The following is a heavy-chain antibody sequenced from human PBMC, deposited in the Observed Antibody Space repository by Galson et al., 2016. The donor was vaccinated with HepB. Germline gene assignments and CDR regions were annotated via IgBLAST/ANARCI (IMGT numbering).Heavy chain of an antibody. V-gene: IGHV1-18*04. CDR3: ARGSKTAGVD. CDR2: ISGYNGNT. CDR1: GYTFTSYY. J-gene: IGHJ1*01. Sequence: SVKVSCKASGYTFTSYYMHWVRQAPGQGLEWMGWISGYNGNTNYAQNLQGRVTMTTETSTNTAYMELKRLTADDTAVYFCARGSKTAGVDWGQGTLVTVSS. D-gene: IGHD6-19*01.